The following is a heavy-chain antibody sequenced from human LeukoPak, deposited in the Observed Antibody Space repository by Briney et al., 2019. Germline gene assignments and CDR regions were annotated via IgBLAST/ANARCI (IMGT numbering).Heavy chain of an antibody. J-gene: IGHJ3*02. CDR2: IYTSGST. V-gene: IGHV4-4*07. CDR3: ARDRRTASRAFDI. CDR1: GGSISSYY. D-gene: IGHD2-21*01. Sequence: SETLSLTCTVSGGSISSYYWSWIRQPAGKGLEWIGRIYTSGSTNYNPSLKSRVTMSVVASKNQFSLKLSSVTAADTAVYYCARDRRTASRAFDIWGQGTMVTVSS.